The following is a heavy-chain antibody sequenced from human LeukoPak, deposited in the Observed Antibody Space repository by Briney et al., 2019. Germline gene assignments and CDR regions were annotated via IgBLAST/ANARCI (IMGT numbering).Heavy chain of an antibody. Sequence: GGSLRLSCAASGFTFSSYWMYWVRQAPGKGLVWVSRMNSDGSTTNYADSVKGRFIISRDNAKNTLYLQMNSLRAEDTAVYYCARGRASYYFDAFDIWGQGTMVTVSS. CDR1: GFTFSSYW. CDR3: ARGRASYYFDAFDI. J-gene: IGHJ3*02. CDR2: MNSDGSTT. D-gene: IGHD3-22*01. V-gene: IGHV3-74*01.